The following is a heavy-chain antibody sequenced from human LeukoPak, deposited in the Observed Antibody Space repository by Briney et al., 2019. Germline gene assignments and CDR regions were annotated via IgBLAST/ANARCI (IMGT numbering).Heavy chain of an antibody. V-gene: IGHV1-18*01. D-gene: IGHD2-2*01. CDR2: ISAYNGNT. J-gene: IGHJ6*03. Sequence: GASVKVCCKASGYTFTRYGISWVRQAPGQGLEWMGWISAYNGNTNYVQKLQGRVTMTTDTSTSTAYMELRSLRSDDTAVYYCARAPGCSSTSCYSHYYYYMDVWGKGTTVTVSS. CDR1: GYTFTRYG. CDR3: ARAPGCSSTSCYSHYYYYMDV.